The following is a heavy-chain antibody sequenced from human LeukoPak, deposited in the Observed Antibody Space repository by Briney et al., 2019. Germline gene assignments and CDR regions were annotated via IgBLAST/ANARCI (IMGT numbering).Heavy chain of an antibody. CDR2: IYYSGST. CDR1: Y. Sequence: YXSWVRXAPGKGLEWMGDIYYSGSTNYNPSLKSRVTISVDTSKNQFSLRLTSVTAADTAVYYCARLKQWLYVDIWGQGTMVTVSS. CDR3: ARLKQWLYVDI. D-gene: IGHD6-19*01. J-gene: IGHJ3*02. V-gene: IGHV4-59*08.